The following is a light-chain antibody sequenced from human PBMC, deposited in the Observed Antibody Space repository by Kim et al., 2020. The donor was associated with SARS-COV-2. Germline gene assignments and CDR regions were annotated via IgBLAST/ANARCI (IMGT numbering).Light chain of an antibody. Sequence: SFAIPCTGTSSDVGSYNLVSWYQQHPGKAPKLMIYEVSKRPSGVSNRFSGSKSGNTASLTISGLQAEDEADYYCCSYAGSSTSVVFGGGTQLTVL. V-gene: IGLV2-23*02. CDR3: CSYAGSSTSVV. J-gene: IGLJ2*01. CDR2: EVS. CDR1: SSDVGSYNL.